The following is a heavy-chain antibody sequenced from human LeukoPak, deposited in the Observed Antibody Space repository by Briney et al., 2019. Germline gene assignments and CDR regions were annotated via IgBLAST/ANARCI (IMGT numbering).Heavy chain of an antibody. J-gene: IGHJ4*02. CDR3: ARESLQSNDYGDYYDY. D-gene: IGHD4-17*01. CDR2: ISYDGSNK. Sequence: GGSLRLSCAASGFTFSSYAMHWVRQAPGRGLEWVAVISYDGSNKYYADSVKGRFTISRDNSKNTLYLRMNSLRAEDTAVYYCARESLQSNDYGDYYDYWGQGTLVTVSS. V-gene: IGHV3-30*04. CDR1: GFTFSSYA.